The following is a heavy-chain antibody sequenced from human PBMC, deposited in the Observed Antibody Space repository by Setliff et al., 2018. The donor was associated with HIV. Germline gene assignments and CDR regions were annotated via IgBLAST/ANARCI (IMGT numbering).Heavy chain of an antibody. V-gene: IGHV4-38-2*01. CDR3: ARAPNSPYYSNIWYADY. Sequence: LSETLSLTCAVSGYSISSGYYWGWIRQPPGKGLEWIGSIYHSGSTYYNPSLKSRVTISVDTSKNQFSLKLSSVTAADTAVYFCARAPNSPYYSNIWYADYWGQGTLVTVSS. CDR2: IYHSGST. J-gene: IGHJ4*02. D-gene: IGHD4-4*01. CDR1: GYSISSGYY.